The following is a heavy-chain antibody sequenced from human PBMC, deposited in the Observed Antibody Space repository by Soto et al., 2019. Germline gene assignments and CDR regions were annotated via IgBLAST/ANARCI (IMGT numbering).Heavy chain of an antibody. CDR1: GGSISRGDYY. Sequence: TLSLTCTVSGGSISRGDYYWGWIRQPPGKGLEWIGYIYYSGSTYYNPCLKSRVIVSVDTSKNQFSLKLSSVTAADTAVYYCARARRYDSSGYYYSFAFDIWGQGTMVTVSS. V-gene: IGHV4-30-4*01. D-gene: IGHD3-22*01. CDR2: IYYSGST. J-gene: IGHJ3*02. CDR3: ARARRYDSSGYYYSFAFDI.